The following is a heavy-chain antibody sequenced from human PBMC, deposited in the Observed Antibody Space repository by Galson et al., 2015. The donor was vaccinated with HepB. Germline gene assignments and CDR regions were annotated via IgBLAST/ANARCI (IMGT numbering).Heavy chain of an antibody. CDR1: GGTFSSYA. D-gene: IGHD2-2*02. CDR2: IIPILGIA. CDR3: ASPAGYCSSTSCYNGFDY. V-gene: IGHV1-69*10. J-gene: IGHJ4*02. Sequence: SVKVSCKASGGTFSSYAISWVRQAPGQGLEWMGGIIPILGIANYAQKFQGRVTITADKSTSTAYMELSSLRSEDTAVYYCASPAGYCSSTSCYNGFDYWGQGTLVTVSS.